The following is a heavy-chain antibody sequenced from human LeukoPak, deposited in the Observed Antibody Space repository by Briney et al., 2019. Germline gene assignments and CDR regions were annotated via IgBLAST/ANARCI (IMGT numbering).Heavy chain of an antibody. V-gene: IGHV1-8*03. J-gene: IGHJ4*02. CDR3: ARGDSSGLKVDY. CDR1: GYTFTGYY. CDR2: MNPNSGNT. D-gene: IGHD3-22*01. Sequence: ASVKVSCKASGYTFTGYYMHWVRQAPGQGLEWMGWMNPNSGNTGYAQKFQGRVTITRNTSISTAYMELSSLRSEDTAVYYCARGDSSGLKVDYWGQGTLVTVSS.